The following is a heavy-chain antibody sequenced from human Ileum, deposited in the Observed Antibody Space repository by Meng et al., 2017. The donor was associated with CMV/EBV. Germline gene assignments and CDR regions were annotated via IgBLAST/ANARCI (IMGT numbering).Heavy chain of an antibody. V-gene: IGHV4-34*01. CDR1: GGSVSSGSYY. J-gene: IGHJ4*02. CDR2: INHSGST. CDR3: ARGGYRRYYYDSSAYSPDY. D-gene: IGHD3-22*01. Sequence: SETLSLTCTVSGGSVSSGSYYWSWIRQPPGKGLEWIGEINHSGSTNYNPSLKSRVTISVDTSKNQFSLRLSSVTAADTAVYFCARGGYRRYYYDSSAYSPDYWGQGTLVTVSS.